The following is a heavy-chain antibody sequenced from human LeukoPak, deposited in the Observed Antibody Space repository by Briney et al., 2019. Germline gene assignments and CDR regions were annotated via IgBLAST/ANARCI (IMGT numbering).Heavy chain of an antibody. V-gene: IGHV3-23*01. J-gene: IGHJ4*02. CDR3: AKLDDFWSGRDSGPDY. CDR2: ISGSGGST. D-gene: IGHD3-3*01. Sequence: GGSLRLSCAASGFTFSSYAMSWVRQAPGKGLEWVSAISGSGGSTYYADSVKGRFTISRDNSKNTLYLQMNSLRAEDTAVYYCAKLDDFWSGRDSGPDYWGQGTLVTVSS. CDR1: GFTFSSYA.